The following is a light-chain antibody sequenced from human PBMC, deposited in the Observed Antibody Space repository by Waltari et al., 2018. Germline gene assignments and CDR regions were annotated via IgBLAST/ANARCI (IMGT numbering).Light chain of an antibody. CDR2: RTD. Sequence: QSLLTQPPSISGAPGPRVTISCSGGSSNIGRNSVNWYEQVPGTAPKLLMFRTDQRPSGVSDRFSGSKSGTSASLAITGLLSADETDYICAAWDDSLNAWIFGGGTRLTVL. CDR3: AAWDDSLNAWI. V-gene: IGLV1-44*01. CDR1: SSNIGRNS. J-gene: IGLJ3*02.